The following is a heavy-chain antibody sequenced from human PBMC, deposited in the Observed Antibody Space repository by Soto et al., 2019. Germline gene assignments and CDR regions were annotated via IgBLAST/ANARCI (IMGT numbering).Heavy chain of an antibody. CDR1: GYSFSDYW. CDR3: VRRRTDYTHFYFDY. V-gene: IGHV5-51*03. D-gene: IGHD2-2*02. J-gene: IGHJ4*02. CDR2: IYPGDSDA. Sequence: EVQLVQSGAEVKKPGESLRISCQGYGYSFSDYWIAWVRQMPGKGLEWVGIIYPGDSDARYSPSFQGQGTISADKSIITAYLQWSSLRASDTATFYCVRRRTDYTHFYFDYWGQGTLVIVSS.